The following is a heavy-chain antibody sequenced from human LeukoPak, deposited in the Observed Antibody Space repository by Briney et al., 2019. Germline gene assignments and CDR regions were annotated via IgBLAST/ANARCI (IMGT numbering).Heavy chain of an antibody. V-gene: IGHV1-2*06. J-gene: IGHJ4*02. CDR2: INPNSGGT. CDR3: ARGLWGSSTSCYDY. Sequence: ASVKVSCKASGYTFTGYYMHWVRQAPGQGLEWMGRINPNSGGTNYAQKFQGRVTMTRDTSISTAYMELSRLRSDDTAVYYCARGLWGSSTSCYDYWGQGTLVTVSS. CDR1: GYTFTGYY. D-gene: IGHD2-2*01.